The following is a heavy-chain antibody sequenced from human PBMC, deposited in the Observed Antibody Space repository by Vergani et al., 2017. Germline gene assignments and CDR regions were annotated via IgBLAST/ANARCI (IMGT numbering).Heavy chain of an antibody. D-gene: IGHD1-1*01. V-gene: IGHV3-23*01. CDR2: INTNGDYT. CDR1: GFSFTTYA. CDR3: ATKSCGTPGCQIGYFRE. Sequence: EVQLLESGGDLVQPGGSLRLSCAASGFSFTTYAMSWVRQAPGNGLEWVSTINTNGDYTRYGDSVKGRFTIARDNSKSTLYLQMNSLRAEDTAVYYCATKSCGTPGCQIGYFREWGQGTLVTVSS. J-gene: IGHJ1*01.